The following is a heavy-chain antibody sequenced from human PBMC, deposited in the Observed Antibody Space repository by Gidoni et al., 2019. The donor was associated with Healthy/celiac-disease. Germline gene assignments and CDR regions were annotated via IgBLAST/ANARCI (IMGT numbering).Heavy chain of an antibody. D-gene: IGHD3-9*01. CDR1: GFTFSSSG. CDR2: ISYDGSNK. Sequence: QVQLVESGGGVVQPGRSLRLSCAASGFTFSSSGMHWVRQAPGKGLEWVAVISYDGSNKYYADSVKGRFTISRDNSKNTLYLQMNSLRAEDTAVYYCAKRLDYDILTGYVYYGMDVWGQGTTVTVSS. CDR3: AKRLDYDILTGYVYYGMDV. J-gene: IGHJ6*02. V-gene: IGHV3-30*18.